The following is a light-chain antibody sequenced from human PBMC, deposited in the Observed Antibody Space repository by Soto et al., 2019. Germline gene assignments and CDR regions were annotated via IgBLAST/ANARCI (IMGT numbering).Light chain of an antibody. CDR3: QQYESTPPT. CDR1: QSVLYSSNNKNY. V-gene: IGKV4-1*01. CDR2: WAS. Sequence: DVVLTQPPDSLAVSLGEKATINCKSSQSVLYSSNNKNYLAWYQQRPGQPPKLLIYWASTRESGVPDRFSGSGSGTDFTLTITSLQAEDLAVYYCQQYESTPPTFGQGTKLEIK. J-gene: IGKJ2*01.